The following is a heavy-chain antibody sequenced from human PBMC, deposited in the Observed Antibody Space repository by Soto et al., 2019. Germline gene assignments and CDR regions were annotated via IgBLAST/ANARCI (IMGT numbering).Heavy chain of an antibody. CDR3: ARVPGGYCSSTSCYTRVFDY. Sequence: QVQLQESGPGLVKPSQTLSLTCTVSGGSISSGGYYWSWIRQHPGKGLEWIGYIYYSGSTYYNPSLKSRVTISVDTVKNQFSLKLGSVTAADTAVYYCARVPGGYCSSTSCYTRVFDYWGQGTLVTVSS. V-gene: IGHV4-31*03. D-gene: IGHD2-2*02. CDR2: IYYSGST. CDR1: GGSISSGGYY. J-gene: IGHJ4*02.